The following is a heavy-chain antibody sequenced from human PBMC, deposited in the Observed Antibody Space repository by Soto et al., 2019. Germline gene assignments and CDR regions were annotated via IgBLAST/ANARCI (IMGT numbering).Heavy chain of an antibody. J-gene: IGHJ6*02. CDR2: SSHSGST. CDR3: ARPNESGMDV. V-gene: IGHV4-34*01. D-gene: IGHD2-8*01. Sequence: PPESLSPTSAVDGGSFSGYYWGWIRQPPRKGWEWLGESSHSGSTNNTPSLKGRVTITVDTSKNQFSLKLSCVAAADTVGYVFARPNESGMDVWGQGTTVTVSS. CDR1: GGSFSGYY.